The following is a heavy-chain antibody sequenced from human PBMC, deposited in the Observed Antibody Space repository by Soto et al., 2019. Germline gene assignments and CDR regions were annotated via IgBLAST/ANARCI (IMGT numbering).Heavy chain of an antibody. CDR3: ARWSIAAPFVFDP. J-gene: IGHJ5*02. CDR2: ISSSGSTI. V-gene: IGHV3-11*04. D-gene: IGHD6-6*01. CDR1: GFTFSDYY. Sequence: QVQLVESGGGLVKPGGSLRLSCGASGFTFSDYYMSWIRQAPGKGLEWVSYISSSGSTIYYADSVKGRFTISRDNAKNTLYLQMNSLRAADTAVYYCARWSIAAPFVFDPWGQGTLVTVSS.